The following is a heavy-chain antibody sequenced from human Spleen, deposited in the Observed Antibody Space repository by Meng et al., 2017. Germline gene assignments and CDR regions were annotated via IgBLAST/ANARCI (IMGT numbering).Heavy chain of an antibody. CDR2: IYYSGTT. V-gene: IGHV4-39*07. D-gene: IGHD6-13*01. Sequence: GSLRLSCTVSGDSITSGSYYWAWARQSPGKALEWIATIYYSGTTYYNPSLESRVTISVDTSNNQFSLKVHSVTAADTAVYYCARSFSSTWYAYFEYWGQGVLVTVSS. J-gene: IGHJ4*02. CDR1: GDSITSGSYY. CDR3: ARSFSSTWYAYFEY.